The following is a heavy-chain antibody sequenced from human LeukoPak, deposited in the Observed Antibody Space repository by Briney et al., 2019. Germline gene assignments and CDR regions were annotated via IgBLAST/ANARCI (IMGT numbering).Heavy chain of an antibody. J-gene: IGHJ3*02. CDR3: ARVSGYDSSYIDI. CDR2: ISGHNGDT. CDR1: GYTFTSHG. V-gene: IGHV1-18*01. D-gene: IGHD3-22*01. Sequence: ASVKVSCKSSGYTFTSHGISWVRRAPGQGLEWMGWISGHNGDTTYAQKFAGRVTMTIDRSTSSAYMEMRSLRSDDTAVYHCARVSGYDSSYIDIWGPGTMVTASS.